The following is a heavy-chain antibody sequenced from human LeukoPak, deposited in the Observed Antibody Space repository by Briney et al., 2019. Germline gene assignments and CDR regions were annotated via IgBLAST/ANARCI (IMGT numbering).Heavy chain of an antibody. V-gene: IGHV4-59*01. D-gene: IGHD4-17*01. J-gene: IGHJ4*02. CDR1: GGSISNYY. CDR3: ARQATVTTYYFDY. Sequence: SETLSLTCTVSGGSISNYYWSWLRQPPGKGLEWIGYIYSSGSTTYNPSLKSRVTISLDTSKNQFSLKLGSVTAADTAVYYCARQATVTTYYFDYWGQGTLVTVSS. CDR2: IYSSGST.